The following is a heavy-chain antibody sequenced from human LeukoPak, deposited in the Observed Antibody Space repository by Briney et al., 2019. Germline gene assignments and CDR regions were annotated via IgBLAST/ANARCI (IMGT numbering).Heavy chain of an antibody. Sequence: PSQTLSLTCTVSGGSISSGSYYWSWIRQPAGKGLEWIGRIYTSGSTNYNPSLKSRVTISVGTSKNQFSLKLSSVTAADTAVYYCARSYYVWGSYRNNWFDPWGQGTLVTVSS. CDR3: ARSYYVWGSYRNNWFDP. J-gene: IGHJ5*02. CDR2: IYTSGST. D-gene: IGHD3-16*02. CDR1: GGSISSGSYY. V-gene: IGHV4-61*02.